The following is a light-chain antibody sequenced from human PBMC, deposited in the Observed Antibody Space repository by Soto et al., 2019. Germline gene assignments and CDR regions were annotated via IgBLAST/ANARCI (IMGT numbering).Light chain of an antibody. CDR1: QSLAFRDGNIY. V-gene: IGKV2-24*01. CDR2: KTS. CDR3: AEAALLPHA. J-gene: IGKJ1*01. Sequence: DIVLTQTPLSLVVTLGQPASISCKSSQSLAFRDGNIYLNWLQQRPGQPPRLLIYKTSNRFSGVADRFSGSGEGTDFTLKISKVEAEDVGVYYCAEAALLPHAFGQGTKVEIK.